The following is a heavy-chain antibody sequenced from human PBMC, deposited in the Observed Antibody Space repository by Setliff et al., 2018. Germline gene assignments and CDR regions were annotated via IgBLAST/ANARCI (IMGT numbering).Heavy chain of an antibody. J-gene: IGHJ4*02. D-gene: IGHD2-15*01. CDR3: TRPRAPRVVLAADFDL. Sequence: ASVKVSCKTSGFSFSTFGFSWVRQAPGQGLEWMGWISPYSGETNYAQKFQDRLSVTADTSSKTTYMELRSLTSDDTAVYFCTRPRAPRVVLAADFDLWGQGTLVTVSS. CDR1: GFSFSTFG. CDR2: ISPYSGET. V-gene: IGHV1-18*01.